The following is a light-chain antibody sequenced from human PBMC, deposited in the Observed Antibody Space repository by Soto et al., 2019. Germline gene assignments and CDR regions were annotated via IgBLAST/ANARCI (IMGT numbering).Light chain of an antibody. CDR2: KIS. CDR1: HGLVHSDGNTY. J-gene: IGKJ1*01. V-gene: IGKV2-24*01. Sequence: VLTQTPLSSAVTLGQPASISCRSSHGLVHSDGNTYLSWLHQRPGQPPRLLLYKISTRSSGVPDRFSGSGAGKDFTLKISRVEPEDVGVYYCMQATHFPGTFGQGTKVEIK. CDR3: MQATHFPGT.